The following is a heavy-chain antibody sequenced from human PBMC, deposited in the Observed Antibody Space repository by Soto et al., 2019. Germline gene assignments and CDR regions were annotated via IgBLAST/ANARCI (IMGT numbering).Heavy chain of an antibody. V-gene: IGHV3-23*01. D-gene: IGHD6-19*01. J-gene: IGHJ5*02. CDR3: VTEGRQWATRGGLDP. Sequence: PGGSLRLSCVASGFTLGNYAVSWVRQAPGKGLERVSTINYGGTVSIYSEKVRGRFSASRDTSMNMTYLQMNSLRVDDTAVYYCVTEGRQWATRGGLDPWGQGTPVTVSS. CDR1: GFTLGNYA. CDR2: INYGGTVS.